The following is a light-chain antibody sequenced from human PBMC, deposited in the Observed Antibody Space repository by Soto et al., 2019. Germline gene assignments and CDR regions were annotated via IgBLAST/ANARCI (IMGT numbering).Light chain of an antibody. Sequence: DIQMTQSPSSLSASVGDRVTITCQASHDITSYLNWYQHKPGNAPKLLIYEASILEAGVPSRFSGSGSGTDFTFTISSLQPEDVATYYCQKCDYLPIFGPGTTVDFK. V-gene: IGKV1-33*01. CDR2: EAS. CDR1: HDITSY. CDR3: QKCDYLPI. J-gene: IGKJ3*01.